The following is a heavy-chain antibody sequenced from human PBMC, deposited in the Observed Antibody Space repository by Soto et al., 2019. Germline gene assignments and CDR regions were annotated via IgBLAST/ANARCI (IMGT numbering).Heavy chain of an antibody. Sequence: QVQLVQSGATQEKPGASVKVSCEAFGYSFDSYAYSWVRQAPGQGLEWMGRIGSGDTKYAQKLHGRVTMTTDTSTNTAYMELRSLRSDDKALYYCARENAPYGFDLWGQGTMVTVSS. CDR2: IGSGDT. CDR3: ARENAPYGFDL. V-gene: IGHV1-18*01. J-gene: IGHJ3*01. D-gene: IGHD2-2*01. CDR1: GYSFDSYA.